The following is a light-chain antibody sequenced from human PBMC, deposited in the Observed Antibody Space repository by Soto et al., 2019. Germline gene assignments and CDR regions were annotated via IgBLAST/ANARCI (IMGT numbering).Light chain of an antibody. Sequence: EIVMTQSPATLSVSPGERATLSCRASQSVSSNLAWYQQKPGQAPRLLIYGASTRATGIPARFSGSGSGTEFTLTISSLQSEDFAVYYCQQYNSWPQTFGQGTKVYIK. V-gene: IGKV3-15*01. J-gene: IGKJ1*01. CDR3: QQYNSWPQT. CDR2: GAS. CDR1: QSVSSN.